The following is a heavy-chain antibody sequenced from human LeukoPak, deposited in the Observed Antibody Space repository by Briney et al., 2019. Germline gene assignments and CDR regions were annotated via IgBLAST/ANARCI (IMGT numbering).Heavy chain of an antibody. J-gene: IGHJ6*02. CDR1: GFTFSSYG. CDR2: ISYDGSNK. V-gene: IGHV3-30*18. D-gene: IGHD2-15*01. CDR3: AKTVVVAAMDLSCGMDV. Sequence: PGGSLRLSCAASGFTFSSYGMHWVRQAPGKGLEWVAVISYDGSNKYYADSVKGRFTISRDNSKNTLYLQMNSLRAEDTAVYYCAKTVVVAAMDLSCGMDVWGQGTTVTVSS.